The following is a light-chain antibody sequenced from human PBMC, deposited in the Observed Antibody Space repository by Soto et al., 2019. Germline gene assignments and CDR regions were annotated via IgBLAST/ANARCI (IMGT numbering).Light chain of an antibody. J-gene: IGLJ1*01. V-gene: IGLV4-69*01. CDR1: SGHSSYA. Sequence: QPVLTQSPSASASLGASVKLTCTLSSGHSSYAIAWHQQQPEKGPRYLMKLNSGGSHSKGDGIPDRFSGSSSGAERYLTISSLQSEDEADYYCQTWGTGIPFVFGTGTKVTVL. CDR2: LNSGGSH. CDR3: QTWGTGIPFV.